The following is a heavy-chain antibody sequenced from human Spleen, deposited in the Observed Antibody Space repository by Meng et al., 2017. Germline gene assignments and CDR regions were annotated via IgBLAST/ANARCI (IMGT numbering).Heavy chain of an antibody. V-gene: IGHV1-18*01. D-gene: IGHD2-15*01. J-gene: IGHJ4*02. CDR3: AGGTPGRSYCDY. CDR1: GYTFGSYG. Sequence: QVQLVQSGGEVKKPGASVRVSCKASGYTFGSYGICWVRQAPGQGLEWMGWFVNYVDTYPAPKFQGRVTMTTDTHTNTAFMELRSLTSDDTAVYYCAGGTPGRSYCDYWGQGTLVTVSS. CDR2: FVNYVDT.